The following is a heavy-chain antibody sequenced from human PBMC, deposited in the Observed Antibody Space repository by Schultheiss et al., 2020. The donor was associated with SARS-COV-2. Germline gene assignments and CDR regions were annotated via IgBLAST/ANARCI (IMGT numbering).Heavy chain of an antibody. D-gene: IGHD6-13*01. V-gene: IGHV4-39*01. CDR1: GGSISSSSYY. CDR2: IYYSGST. CDR3: ARGGSSSWPTYYFDY. J-gene: IGHJ4*02. Sequence: SETLSLTCTVSGGSISSSSYYWGWIRQPPGKGLEWIGSIYYSGSTYYNPSLKSRVTISVDTSKNQFSLKLSSVTAADTAVYYCARGGSSSWPTYYFDYWGQGTLVTVS.